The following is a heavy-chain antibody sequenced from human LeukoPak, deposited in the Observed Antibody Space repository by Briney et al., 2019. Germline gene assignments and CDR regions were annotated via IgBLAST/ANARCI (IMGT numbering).Heavy chain of an antibody. CDR3: AKGPAAIGYFQD. J-gene: IGHJ1*01. V-gene: IGHV3-23*01. D-gene: IGHD2-2*01. CDR1: GFTFTNYA. CDR2: ISSGGGST. Sequence: PGGSLRLSCAASGFTFTNYAMSWVRQAPGKGLEWVSGISSGGGSTYYAGSVKGRFTISRDNSKNTLYLQMNSLRAEDTAVYYCAKGPAAIGYFQDWGQGTLVTVSS.